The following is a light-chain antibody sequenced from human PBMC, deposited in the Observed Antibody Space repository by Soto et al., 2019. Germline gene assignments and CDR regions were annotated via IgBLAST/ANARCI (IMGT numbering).Light chain of an antibody. V-gene: IGKV3-15*01. CDR1: QSISSS. CDR3: QQCDNWWT. CDR2: GAS. J-gene: IGKJ1*01. Sequence: EIVMTQSPATLSVSPGERATLSCRASQSISSSLAWYQQKPGQAPRLLIHGASTRATGNPGRFSGSGSGAEFTLTISSLQSEDFAVYYCQQCDNWWTFGQGTKVDIK.